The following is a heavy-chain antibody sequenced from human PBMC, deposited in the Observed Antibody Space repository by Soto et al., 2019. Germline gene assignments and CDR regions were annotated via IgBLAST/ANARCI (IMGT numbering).Heavy chain of an antibody. CDR2: IFSNDEK. Sequence: SGPTLVNPTETLTLTCTVSGFSLSNARMGVSWIRQPPGKALEWLAQIFSNDEKYYSLSLKSRLTISKDTSKSQVVLTMTNMDPVDTATYYCAHRSFANDAFDVWGQGTMVTVSS. V-gene: IGHV2-26*01. J-gene: IGHJ3*01. D-gene: IGHD3-3*01. CDR1: GFSLSNARMG. CDR3: AHRSFANDAFDV.